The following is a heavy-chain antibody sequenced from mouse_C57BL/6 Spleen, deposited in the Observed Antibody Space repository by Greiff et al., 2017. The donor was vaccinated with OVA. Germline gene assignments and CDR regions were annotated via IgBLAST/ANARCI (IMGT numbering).Heavy chain of an antibody. CDR1: GFTFTDYY. Sequence: DVQLVESGGGLVQPGGSLSLSCAASGFTFTDYYMSWVRQPPGKALEWLGFIRNKANGYTTEYSASVKGRFTISRDNSQSILYLQMNALRAEDSATYYCARWNYGSSGGYYAMDYWGQGTSVTVSS. CDR3: ARWNYGSSGGYYAMDY. D-gene: IGHD1-1*01. V-gene: IGHV7-3*01. J-gene: IGHJ4*01. CDR2: IRNKANGYTT.